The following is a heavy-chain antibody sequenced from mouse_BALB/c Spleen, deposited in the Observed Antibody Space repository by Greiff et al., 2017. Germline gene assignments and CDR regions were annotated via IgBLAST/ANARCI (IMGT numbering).Heavy chain of an antibody. J-gene: IGHJ3*01. Sequence: VQLQQSGAELMKPGASVKISCKATGYTFSSYWLEWVKQRPGHGLEWIGEILPGSGSTNYNEKFKGKATFTADTSSNTAYMQLSSLTSEDSAVYYCARGPTWFAYWGQGTLVTVSA. CDR2: ILPGSGST. CDR3: ARGPTWFAY. V-gene: IGHV1-9*01. CDR1: GYTFSSYW.